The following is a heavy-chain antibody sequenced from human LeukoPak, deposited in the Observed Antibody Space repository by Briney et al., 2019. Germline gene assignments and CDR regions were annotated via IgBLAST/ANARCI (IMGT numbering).Heavy chain of an antibody. CDR2: IYSGGIYNDVTT. Sequence: PGGSLRLSCAASGVTVSSNYMSWVRQAPGKGLEWVSVIYSGGIYNDVTTNYGDSVKGRFTISRDNSKNTLYLQMNSLRAEDTAVYYCARRELLGYSYGLRTFNIWGQGTTVIVSS. CDR3: ARRELLGYSYGLRTFNI. D-gene: IGHD5-18*01. J-gene: IGHJ3*02. V-gene: IGHV3-66*04. CDR1: GVTVSSNY.